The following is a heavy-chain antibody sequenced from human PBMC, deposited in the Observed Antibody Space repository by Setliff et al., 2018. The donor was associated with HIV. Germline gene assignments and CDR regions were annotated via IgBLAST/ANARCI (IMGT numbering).Heavy chain of an antibody. CDR1: GDTFTSYD. CDR3: ARGKGVGGVIITGGSDV. J-gene: IGHJ6*03. Sequence: ASVKVSCKTSGDTFTSYDINWLRRATGQGLEWMGWMNPNSGVSGYAEKFQGRVTMTRDTSISTAYVELSSLTSEDTAVYWCARGKGVGGVIITGGSDVWGKGTTVTVS. CDR2: MNPNSGVS. V-gene: IGHV1-8*02. D-gene: IGHD3-10*01.